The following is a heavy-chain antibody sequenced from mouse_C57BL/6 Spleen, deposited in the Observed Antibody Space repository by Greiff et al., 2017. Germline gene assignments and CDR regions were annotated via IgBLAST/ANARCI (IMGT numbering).Heavy chain of an antibody. CDR1: GYTFTDYY. V-gene: IGHV1-76*01. Sequence: QVQLQQSGAELVRPGASVKLSCKASGYTFTDYYINWVKQRPGQGLEWIARIYPGSGNTYYNEKFKGKATLTAEKSSSTAYMQLSSLTSEDSAVYCCAREGDYDAMDYWGQGTSVTVSS. J-gene: IGHJ4*01. CDR2: IYPGSGNT. CDR3: AREGDYDAMDY.